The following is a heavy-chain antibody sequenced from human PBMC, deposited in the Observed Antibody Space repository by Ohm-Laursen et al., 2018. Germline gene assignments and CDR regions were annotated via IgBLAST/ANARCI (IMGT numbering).Heavy chain of an antibody. D-gene: IGHD6-19*01. V-gene: IGHV3-11*04. CDR2: ISSSGSTI. J-gene: IGHJ4*02. CDR3: ARDRERYSSGWYGIGY. CDR1: GFTFSDYY. Sequence: SLRLSCAASGFTFSDYYMSWIRQAPGKGLEWVSYISSSGSTIYYADSVKGRFTISRDNAKNSLYLQMNSLRAEDTAVYYCARDRERYSSGWYGIGYWGQGTLVTVSS.